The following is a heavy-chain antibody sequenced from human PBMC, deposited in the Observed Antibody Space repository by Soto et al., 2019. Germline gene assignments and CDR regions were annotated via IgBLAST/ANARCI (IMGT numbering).Heavy chain of an antibody. J-gene: IGHJ6*02. V-gene: IGHV1-18*01. CDR3: ARDKAVAVAGLMDV. CDR1: CYTFTSHG. D-gene: IGHD6-13*01. Sequence: ASVKVSCKASCYTFTSHGISWVRQAPGQGLEWMGWISTYNGNRNYAQKIQGRVTMTIDTSTSTAYMELRSLRSDDAAVYYCARDKAVAVAGLMDVWGQGTTVTV. CDR2: ISTYNGNR.